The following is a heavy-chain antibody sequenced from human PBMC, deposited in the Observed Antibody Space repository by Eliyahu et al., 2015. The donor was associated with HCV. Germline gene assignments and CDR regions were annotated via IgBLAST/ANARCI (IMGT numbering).Heavy chain of an antibody. J-gene: IGHJ6*02. CDR1: XFXFDDYT. Sequence: EVHLVESGGVVVQPGGSLRLSXAAXXFXFDDYTMHWVRQRPGKGLEWVSLINWDGSSTNYADSVKGRFTISRDNSKNSLYLQMNSLRTEDTALYYCVKDKTGGLGDMDVWGQGTTVTVSS. CDR3: VKDKTGGLGDMDV. D-gene: IGHD1-14*01. V-gene: IGHV3-43*01. CDR2: INWDGSST.